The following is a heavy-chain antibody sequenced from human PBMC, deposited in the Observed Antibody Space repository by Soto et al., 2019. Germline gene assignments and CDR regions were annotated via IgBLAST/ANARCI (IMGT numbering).Heavy chain of an antibody. CDR1: GFTFSSYG. V-gene: IGHV3-30*18. D-gene: IGHD5-12*01. CDR2: ISYDGSNK. Sequence: QVQLVESGGGVVQPGRSLRLSCAASGFTFSSYGMQWVRQAPGKGREWVAVISYDGSNKYYADSVKGRFTISRDNSKNTLYLQMNSLRAEDTAVYYCEKDRDSGYDLGYWGQGTLFTVSS. CDR3: EKDRDSGYDLGY. J-gene: IGHJ4*02.